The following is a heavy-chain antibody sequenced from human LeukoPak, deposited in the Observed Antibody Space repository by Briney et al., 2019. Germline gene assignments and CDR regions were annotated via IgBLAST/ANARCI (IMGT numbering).Heavy chain of an antibody. V-gene: IGHV1-69*05. Sequence: ASVKVSCKASGGTFSSYAISWVRQAPGQGLEWMGRIIPIFGTANYAQKFQSRVTITTDESTSTAYMELSSLRSEDPAVYYCAGLGYCSGGSCYLPDYWGQGTLVTVSS. D-gene: IGHD2-15*01. J-gene: IGHJ4*02. CDR1: GGTFSSYA. CDR2: IIPIFGTA. CDR3: AGLGYCSGGSCYLPDY.